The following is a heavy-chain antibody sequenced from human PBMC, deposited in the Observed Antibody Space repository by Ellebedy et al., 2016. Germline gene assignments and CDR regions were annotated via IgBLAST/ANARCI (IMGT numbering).Heavy chain of an antibody. J-gene: IGHJ6*02. CDR2: IGSSSSYI. Sequence: GESLKISCAASGFTSSSYSINWVRQAPGKGLEWVSAIGSSSSYIYYADSVKGRFTISRDNAKNSLYLQMNSLRAEDTAVYYCAREVDDFWSGYRHYYYGMDVWGQGTTVTVSS. CDR3: AREVDDFWSGYRHYYYGMDV. D-gene: IGHD3-3*01. CDR1: GFTSSSYS. V-gene: IGHV3-21*01.